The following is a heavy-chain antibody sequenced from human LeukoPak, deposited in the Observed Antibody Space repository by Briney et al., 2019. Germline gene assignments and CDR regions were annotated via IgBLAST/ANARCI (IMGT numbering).Heavy chain of an antibody. CDR3: ARGGRYYRGMGSPPYYYDS. Sequence: SETLSLTCTVSGGSISSSSYYWGWIRQPPGKGLEWIGGIYYSGSTYYNPSLKSRVTISVDTSKNQFSLKLSSVTAADTAVYYCARGGRYYRGMGSPPYYYDSWGQGTLVTVSS. CDR2: IYYSGST. J-gene: IGHJ4*02. V-gene: IGHV4-39*07. CDR1: GGSISSSSYY. D-gene: IGHD3-16*01.